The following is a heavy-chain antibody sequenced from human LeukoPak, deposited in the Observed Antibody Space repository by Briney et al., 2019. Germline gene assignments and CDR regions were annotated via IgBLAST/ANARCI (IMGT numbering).Heavy chain of an antibody. CDR3: ARPPGTTVTTVFVY. V-gene: IGHV3-23*01. D-gene: IGHD4-17*01. J-gene: IGHJ4*02. Sequence: GGSLRLSCAASGFTFSSYAMSWVRQAPGKGLEWVPAISGSGGSTYYADSVKGRFTISRDNSKNTLYLQMNSLRAEDAAVYYCARPPGTTVTTVFVYWGQGTLVTVSS. CDR1: GFTFSSYA. CDR2: ISGSGGST.